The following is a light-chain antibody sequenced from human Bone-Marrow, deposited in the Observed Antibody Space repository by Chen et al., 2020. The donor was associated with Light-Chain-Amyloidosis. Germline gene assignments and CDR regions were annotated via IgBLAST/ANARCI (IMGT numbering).Light chain of an antibody. V-gene: IGLV3-25*03. Sequence: SYELTQPPSVSVSPGQTARITCSGDALPKQYAYWYQQKPGQAPVLVLYKDSERPSGIPERFAVCSSGKTVTLTISGVQAEDEADYYCQSADSSGTYVVFGGGTKLTGL. CDR3: QSADSSGTYVV. CDR1: ALPKQY. J-gene: IGLJ2*01. CDR2: KDS.